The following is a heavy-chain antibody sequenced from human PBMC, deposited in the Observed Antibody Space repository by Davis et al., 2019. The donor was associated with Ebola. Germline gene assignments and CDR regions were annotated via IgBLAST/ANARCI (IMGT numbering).Heavy chain of an antibody. Sequence: MPSETLSLTCAVAGGSISSSNWWSWVRQPPGKGLEWIGEIYHSGSTNYNPSLKSRVTMSVDKSKNQFSLKLSSVTAADTAVYFCARSHSDWLLPFDYWGQGTLATVSS. V-gene: IGHV4-4*02. CDR2: IYHSGST. CDR1: GGSISSSNW. J-gene: IGHJ4*02. CDR3: ARSHSDWLLPFDY. D-gene: IGHD3-9*01.